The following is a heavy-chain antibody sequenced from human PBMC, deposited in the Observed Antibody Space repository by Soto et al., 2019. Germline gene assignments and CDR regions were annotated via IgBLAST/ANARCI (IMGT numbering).Heavy chain of an antibody. CDR1: GGSISNFY. V-gene: IGHV4-59*08. CDR2: VHYSGSI. J-gene: IGHJ6*02. CDR3: ARHKDAGSDSWGMDV. D-gene: IGHD6-25*01. Sequence: QVQLQESGPGLVKPSETLSLTCTVSGGSISNFYWTWIRQPPGKGLEWIGNVHYSGSINYNPSLKSRPTTAVDTAKNQPPLNLGSVTAADTAVYYCARHKDAGSDSWGMDVWGQGTTVTVSS.